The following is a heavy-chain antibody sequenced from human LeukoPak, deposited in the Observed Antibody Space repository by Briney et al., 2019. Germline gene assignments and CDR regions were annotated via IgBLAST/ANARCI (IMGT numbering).Heavy chain of an antibody. J-gene: IGHJ4*02. Sequence: ASVKVSCKASGYTFTSYYMHWVRQAPGQGLEWMGIINPSGGSTSYAQRFQGRVTMAGDTSTSTVYMELSSLRSEDTAVYYCARAPPRGSYYFDYWGQGTLVTVSS. CDR3: ARAPPRGSYYFDY. V-gene: IGHV1-46*01. D-gene: IGHD3-10*01. CDR1: GYTFTSYY. CDR2: INPSGGST.